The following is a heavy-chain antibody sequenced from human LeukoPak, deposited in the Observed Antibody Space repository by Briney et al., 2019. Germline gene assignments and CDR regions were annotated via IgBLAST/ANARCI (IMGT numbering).Heavy chain of an antibody. CDR1: GYSISIDYY. V-gene: IGHV4-38-2*02. J-gene: IGHJ4*02. CDR3: ARGGTGYYDSSYYYPY. CDR2: IHQIGST. Sequence: PSETLSVTYNVSGYSISIDYYWGWVRQPPGKGLEWIGSIHQIGSTYYNPSLKSRVSISMDKSKNQFSLKLKSVTAADTAVYFCARGGTGYYDSSYYYPYWGQGSLVTVSS. D-gene: IGHD3-3*01.